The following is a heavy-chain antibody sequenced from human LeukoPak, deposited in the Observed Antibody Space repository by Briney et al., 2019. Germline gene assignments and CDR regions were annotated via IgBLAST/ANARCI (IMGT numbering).Heavy chain of an antibody. CDR3: ARGQWLAFDY. Sequence: GGSLRLSCAASGFTFSSYEMNWVRQVPGKGLEWVSYISSSGSTIYYADSVKGRFTISRDNAKNSLYLQMNSLRDEDTAVYYCARGQWLAFDYWGQGTLVTVSS. CDR2: ISSSGSTI. D-gene: IGHD6-19*01. J-gene: IGHJ4*02. CDR1: GFTFSSYE. V-gene: IGHV3-48*03.